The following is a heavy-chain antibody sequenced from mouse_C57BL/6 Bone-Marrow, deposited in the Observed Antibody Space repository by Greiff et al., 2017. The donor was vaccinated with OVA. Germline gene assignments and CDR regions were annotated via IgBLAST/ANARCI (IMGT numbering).Heavy chain of an antibody. CDR3: ARLPPLYSNYAMDY. J-gene: IGHJ4*01. CDR2: ISGGGGNT. CDR1: GFTFSSYT. D-gene: IGHD2-5*01. V-gene: IGHV5-9*01. Sequence: EVQLVESGGGLVKPGGSLKLSCAASGFTFSSYTMSWVRQTPEKRLEWVATISGGGGNTYYPDSVKGRFTISRDNAKNTLYLQMSSLRSEDTALDYCARLPPLYSNYAMDYWGQGTSVTVSS.